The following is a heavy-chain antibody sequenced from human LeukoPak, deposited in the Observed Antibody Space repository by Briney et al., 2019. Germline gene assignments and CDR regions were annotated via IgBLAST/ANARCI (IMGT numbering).Heavy chain of an antibody. CDR2: IWYDGSNK. CDR3: PRDWLRFRLLNNWFDP. Sequence: GRSLRLSCAASGFTFSSYGMHWVRQAPGKGLEWVAVIWYDGSNKYYADSVKGRFTISRDNSKNTLYLQMNSLRAEGTAVYYCPRDWLRFRLLNNWFDPWGQGTLVTVSS. D-gene: IGHD5-12*01. CDR1: GFTFSSYG. J-gene: IGHJ5*02. V-gene: IGHV3-33*01.